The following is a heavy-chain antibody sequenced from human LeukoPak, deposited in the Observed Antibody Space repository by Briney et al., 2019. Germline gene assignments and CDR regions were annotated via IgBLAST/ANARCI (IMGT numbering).Heavy chain of an antibody. CDR2: IYNDGRT. CDR3: ARGLFLSGYLDAFDI. V-gene: IGHV3-23*03. J-gene: IGHJ3*02. Sequence: GGSLRLSCAAPGFTFSSYAMSWVRQAPGKGLEWVSLIYNDGRTYYADSVKGRCTISRDNLKNVLYLQMNSLKVEDTALYYCARGLFLSGYLDAFDIWGQGTVVTVSS. CDR1: GFTFSSYA. D-gene: IGHD3-22*01.